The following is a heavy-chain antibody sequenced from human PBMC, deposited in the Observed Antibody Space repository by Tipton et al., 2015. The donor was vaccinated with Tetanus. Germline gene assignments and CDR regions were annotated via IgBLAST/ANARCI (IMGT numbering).Heavy chain of an antibody. D-gene: IGHD1-26*01. Sequence: SLRLSCAASGFTFSSYAMSWVRQAPGKGLEWVSAISGSGGSTYYADSVKGRFTISRDNSKNTLYLQMNSLRAEDTAVYYCAKAGGIVGATGGYYYYYGMDVWGQGTTVTVSS. CDR3: AKAGGIVGATGGYYYYYGMDV. CDR1: GFTFSSYA. J-gene: IGHJ6*02. CDR2: ISGSGGST. V-gene: IGHV3-23*01.